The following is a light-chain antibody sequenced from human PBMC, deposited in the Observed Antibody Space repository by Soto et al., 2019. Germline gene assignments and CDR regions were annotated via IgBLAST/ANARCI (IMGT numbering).Light chain of an antibody. CDR3: QQYSSLPLT. Sequence: ERVLTQSPGTLSLSPGERATLSCRATQSVTNNYFAWYQQKPGQSPRLLIYGVSSRATDIPDRFSGSGSGTDFPITISRQEPEDFVVYYWQQYSSLPLTFGQGTKLEIK. CDR1: QSVTNNY. J-gene: IGKJ2*01. V-gene: IGKV3-20*01. CDR2: GVS.